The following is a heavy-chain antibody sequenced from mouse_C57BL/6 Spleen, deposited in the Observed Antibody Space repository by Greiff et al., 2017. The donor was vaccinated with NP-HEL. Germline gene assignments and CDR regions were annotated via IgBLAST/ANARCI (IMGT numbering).Heavy chain of an antibody. D-gene: IGHD2-4*01. CDR2: IDPETGGT. V-gene: IGHV1-15*01. Sequence: VQLVESGAELVRPGASVTLSCKASGYTFTDYEMHWVKQTPVHGLEWIGAIDPETGGTAYNQKFKGKAILTADKSSSTAYMELRSLTSEDSAVYYCTNDYDGTMDYWGQGTSVTVSS. CDR3: TNDYDGTMDY. CDR1: GYTFTDYE. J-gene: IGHJ4*01.